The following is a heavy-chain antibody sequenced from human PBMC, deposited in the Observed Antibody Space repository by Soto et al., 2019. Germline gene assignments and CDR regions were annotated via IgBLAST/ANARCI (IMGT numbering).Heavy chain of an antibody. CDR1: GFTFSSYG. CDR2: IWYDGSNK. D-gene: IGHD3-10*01. Sequence: PGGSLRLSCAASGFTFSSYGMHWVRQAPGKGLEWVAVIWYDGSNKYYADSVKGRFTISRDNSKNTLYLQMNSLRAEDTAVYYCARDPYYGSGTSNWFDPWGQGTLVTVSS. V-gene: IGHV3-33*01. J-gene: IGHJ5*02. CDR3: ARDPYYGSGTSNWFDP.